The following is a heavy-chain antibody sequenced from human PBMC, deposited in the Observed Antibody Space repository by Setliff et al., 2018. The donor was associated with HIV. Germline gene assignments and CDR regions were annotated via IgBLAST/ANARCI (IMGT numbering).Heavy chain of an antibody. V-gene: IGHV3-7*03. CDR3: ARDRMITFGGVIVSGILDY. D-gene: IGHD3-16*02. CDR1: GFTFSNFW. CDR2: LKQDGSEK. Sequence: GESLKISCAASGFTFSNFWMSWVRQAPGKGLEWVASLKQDGSEKYSVDSVKGRFTISRDNTKNSLYLQMNSLRAEDTAVYYCARDRMITFGGVIVSGILDYWGQGTLVTVSS. J-gene: IGHJ4*02.